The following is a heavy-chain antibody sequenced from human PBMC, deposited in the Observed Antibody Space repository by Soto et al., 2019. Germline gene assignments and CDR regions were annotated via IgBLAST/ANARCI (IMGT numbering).Heavy chain of an antibody. Sequence: SETLSLTCTVSGGSISSYYWSWIRQPPGKGLEWIGYIYYSGSTNYNPSLKSRVTISVDTSKNQFSLKLSSVTAADTAVYYCARDSAITIFGVAYDAFDIWGQGTMVTVSS. D-gene: IGHD3-3*01. J-gene: IGHJ3*02. CDR1: GGSISSYY. CDR3: ARDSAITIFGVAYDAFDI. V-gene: IGHV4-59*12. CDR2: IYYSGST.